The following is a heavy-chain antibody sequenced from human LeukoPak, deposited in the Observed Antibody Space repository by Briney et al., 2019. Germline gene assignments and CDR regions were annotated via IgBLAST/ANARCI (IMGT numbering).Heavy chain of an antibody. J-gene: IGHJ4*02. Sequence: SETLSLTCAVYGGSFSGYYWSWIRQPPGKGLEWIGEINHSGSTNYNPSLKSRVTISVDTSKNQFSLKLSSVTAADTAVYYCARALIPTYYYDSSGPGDQHVAPYFDYGGQGTLVTVSS. CDR1: GGSFSGYY. V-gene: IGHV4-34*01. CDR2: INHSGST. D-gene: IGHD3-22*01. CDR3: ARALIPTYYYDSSGPGDQHVAPYFDY.